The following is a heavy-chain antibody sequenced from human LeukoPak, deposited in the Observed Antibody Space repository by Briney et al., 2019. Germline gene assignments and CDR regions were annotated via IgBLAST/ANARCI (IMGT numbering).Heavy chain of an antibody. Sequence: ASVKVSCKASGYTFTSYDINWARQATGQGPEWMGWMSPNSGNTGYAQKFQGRVTMTRSTSMSTAYMELSRLRSDDTAVYYCARSFGRGYSFVDYWGQGTLVTVSS. D-gene: IGHD5-18*01. CDR2: MSPNSGNT. CDR3: ARSFGRGYSFVDY. CDR1: GYTFTSYD. J-gene: IGHJ4*02. V-gene: IGHV1-8*01.